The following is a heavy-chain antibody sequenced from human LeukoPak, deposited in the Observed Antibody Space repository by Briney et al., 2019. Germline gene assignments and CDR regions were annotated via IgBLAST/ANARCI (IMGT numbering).Heavy chain of an antibody. CDR1: GGSVSSSRYY. CDR2: IYYTSRT. D-gene: IGHD3-9*01. V-gene: IGHV4-39*01. CDR3: ARHKSFDYLSPIDS. J-gene: IGHJ4*02. Sequence: PSETLSLTCPVSGGSVSSSRYYWGWIRQPPGKGLGWIGSIYYTSRTYYKQSLQSRVTTYVDASKNQISLKLSSVTAADTAVYFCARHKSFDYLSPIDSWGQGTPVTVSS.